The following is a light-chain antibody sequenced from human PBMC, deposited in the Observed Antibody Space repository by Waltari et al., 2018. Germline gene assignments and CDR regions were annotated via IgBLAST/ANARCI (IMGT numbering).Light chain of an antibody. CDR2: AAS. V-gene: IGKV1-39*01. Sequence: DIQMTQSPSSLSASIGDRVIITCRASQSITTYLSWFQQKPGKAPKLLIYAASSLQSGVSSRFSGSGSGTDFTLTISSLQPEDFATYYCHQSHTVPHTFGQGTKLESK. CDR3: HQSHTVPHT. J-gene: IGKJ2*01. CDR1: QSITTY.